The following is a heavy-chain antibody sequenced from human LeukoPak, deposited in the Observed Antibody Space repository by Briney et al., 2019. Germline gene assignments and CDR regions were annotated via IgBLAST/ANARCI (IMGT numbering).Heavy chain of an antibody. CDR3: ARVGHRAGAGTYDY. Sequence: WETLSLTCTVSGGSISRYHWRWLPQPTGKARVGIANLFYSGNPNHNPSLKSRVTISFDTSKAQFSLKLSSVTAADKDVDYCARVGHRAGAGTYDYWGQGTLVTVSS. J-gene: IGHJ4*02. D-gene: IGHD6-13*01. CDR1: GGSISRYH. CDR2: LFYSGNP. V-gene: IGHV4-59*08.